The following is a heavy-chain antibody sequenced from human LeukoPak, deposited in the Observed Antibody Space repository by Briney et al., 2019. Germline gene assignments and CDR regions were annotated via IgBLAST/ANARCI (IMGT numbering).Heavy chain of an antibody. D-gene: IGHD2-2*01. Sequence: GGSLRLSCAASGFTFSNYSMNWVRQAPGKGLEWVSWISSTSNTIYYADSVEGRFTISRDNAKNSLDLQMNSLRDEDTAVYYCARPSRSTGPAYWGQGTLVTVSS. CDR1: GFTFSNYS. CDR2: ISSTSNTI. CDR3: ARPSRSTGPAY. V-gene: IGHV3-48*02. J-gene: IGHJ4*02.